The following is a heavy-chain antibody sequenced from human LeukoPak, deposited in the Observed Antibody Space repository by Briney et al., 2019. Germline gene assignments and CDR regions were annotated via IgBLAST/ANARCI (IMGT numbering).Heavy chain of an antibody. CDR1: EYTFTGYY. CDR3: AREGDYGDPTGY. J-gene: IGHJ4*02. CDR2: INPNSGGT. D-gene: IGHD4-17*01. V-gene: IGHV1-2*02. Sequence: ASVKVSCKASEYTFTGYYMHWVRQAPGQGLEWMGWINPNSGGTNYAQKFQGRVTMTRDTSISTAYMELSRLRSDDTAVYYCAREGDYGDPTGYWGQGTLVTVSS.